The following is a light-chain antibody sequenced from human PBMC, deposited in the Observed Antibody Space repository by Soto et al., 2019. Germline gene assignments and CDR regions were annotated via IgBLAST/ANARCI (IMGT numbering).Light chain of an antibody. V-gene: IGKV3-20*01. J-gene: IGKJ1*01. Sequence: ESVLTQSPGTLSLSHGERATLSCRASQSVSSSYLAWYQQKPGQAPRLLIYGASNRATGIPDRFSGSGSGTDFTLTISRLEPEDFAVYYCQQYGSSGTFGQGTKVDIK. CDR2: GAS. CDR1: QSVSSSY. CDR3: QQYGSSGT.